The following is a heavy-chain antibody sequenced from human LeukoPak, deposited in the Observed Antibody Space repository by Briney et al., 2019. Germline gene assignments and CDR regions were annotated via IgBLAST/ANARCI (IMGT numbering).Heavy chain of an antibody. V-gene: IGHV4-34*01. D-gene: IGHD4-17*01. J-gene: IGHJ4*02. CDR1: GGSFSGYY. CDR2: INHSGST. CDR3: ARDPYGDYPFPGI. Sequence: SETLSLTCAVYGGSFSGYYWSWIRQPPGKGLEWIGEINHSGSTNYNPSLKSRVTISVDTSKNQFSLKLSSVTAADTAVYYCARDPYGDYPFPGIWGQGTLVTVSS.